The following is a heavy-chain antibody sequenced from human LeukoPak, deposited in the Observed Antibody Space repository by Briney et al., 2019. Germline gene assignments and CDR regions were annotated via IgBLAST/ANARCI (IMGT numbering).Heavy chain of an antibody. J-gene: IGHJ4*02. D-gene: IGHD2-2*01. V-gene: IGHV3-30*18. Sequence: SLRLFCAASGFTFTVYGMQWARQAPGQGREWVATIPYDGRNAYYGDLVKGRFTISRDNYKKTVYLQMNSLRAEDTAVYYCAKSLLPIVVVPAAMAEWGQGTLVTVSS. CDR2: IPYDGRNA. CDR3: AKSLLPIVVVPAAMAE. CDR1: GFTFTVYG.